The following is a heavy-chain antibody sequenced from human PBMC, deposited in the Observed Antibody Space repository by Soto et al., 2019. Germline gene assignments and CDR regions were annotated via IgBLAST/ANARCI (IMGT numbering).Heavy chain of an antibody. V-gene: IGHV4-59*01. J-gene: IGHJ4*02. CDR3: ARDQATGFDD. CDR2: IYYSGST. Sequence: SETLSLTCTVSGGSISSYYWSWIRQPPGKGLEWIGYIYYSGSTNYNPSLKSRVTISVDTSKNQFSLKLSSVTAADTAVYYCARDQATGFDDWGQGTLVTVSS. CDR1: GGSISSYY. D-gene: IGHD5-12*01.